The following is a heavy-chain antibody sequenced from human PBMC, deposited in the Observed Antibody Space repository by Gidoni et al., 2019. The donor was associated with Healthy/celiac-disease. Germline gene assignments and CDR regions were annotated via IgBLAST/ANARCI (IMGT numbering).Heavy chain of an antibody. CDR3: ARYSPGSSPDAYFDY. J-gene: IGHJ4*02. V-gene: IGHV4-59*01. Sequence: QVQLQESGPGLVKPSETLSLTCTVSGGSISSYYWSWIRQPPGKGLEWIGYIYYSGSTNYNPSLKSRVTISVDTSKNQFSLKLSSVTAADTAVYYCARYSPGSSPDAYFDYWGQGTLVTVSS. CDR2: IYYSGST. CDR1: GGSISSYY. D-gene: IGHD6-6*01.